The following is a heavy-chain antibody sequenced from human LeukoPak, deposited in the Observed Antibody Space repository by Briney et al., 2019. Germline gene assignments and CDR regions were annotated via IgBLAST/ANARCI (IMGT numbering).Heavy chain of an antibody. V-gene: IGHV3-48*04. J-gene: IGHJ4*02. Sequence: GGSLRLSCAASGFTFSSYGMHWVRQAPGKGLEWVSYISYSGSPVYYADSVKGRFTISRDNAKNSLYLQMNSLRAEDAAVYYCARPGRGHSFGFLDCWGQGILVTVSS. CDR2: ISYSGSPV. CDR3: ARPGRGHSFGFLDC. D-gene: IGHD5-18*01. CDR1: GFTFSSYG.